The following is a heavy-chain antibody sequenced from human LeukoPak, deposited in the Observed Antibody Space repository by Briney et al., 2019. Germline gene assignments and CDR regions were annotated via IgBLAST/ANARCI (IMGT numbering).Heavy chain of an antibody. CDR1: GVSISSSNSY. CDR3: ARDYYDSSGYYSSTGLDY. D-gene: IGHD3-22*01. V-gene: IGHV4-39*07. J-gene: IGHJ4*02. CDR2: IYYSGNT. Sequence: PSETLSLTCTVSGVSISSSNSYWGWIRQPPGKGLEWIGSIYYSGNTYYNPSLKSRVTISVDTSKNQFSLKLSSVTAADTAVYYCARDYYDSSGYYSSTGLDYWGQGTLVTVSS.